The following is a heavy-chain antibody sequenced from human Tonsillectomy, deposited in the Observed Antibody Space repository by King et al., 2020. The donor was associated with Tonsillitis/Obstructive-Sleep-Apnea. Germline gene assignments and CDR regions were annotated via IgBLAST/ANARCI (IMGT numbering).Heavy chain of an antibody. D-gene: IGHD3-16*01. CDR3: ERHIGGGASYSSDY. Sequence: QLQESGPGLVRPSETLSLTCTVSGDSISTSTYYWGWIRQPPGKGLEWIGSIYYSGSTYYNPSLKSRVTISVDTSKNQFSLKLISVTAADTSLYYCERHIGGGASYSSDYWGQGSLVTVSS. V-gene: IGHV4-39*01. CDR2: IYYSGST. CDR1: GDSISTSTYY. J-gene: IGHJ4*02.